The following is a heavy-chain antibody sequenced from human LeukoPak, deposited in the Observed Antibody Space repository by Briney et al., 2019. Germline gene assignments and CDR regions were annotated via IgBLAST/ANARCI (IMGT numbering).Heavy chain of an antibody. CDR1: GFTFSSYA. CDR2: ISYDGSNE. J-gene: IGHJ4*02. D-gene: IGHD6-19*01. CDR3: ARDSGWYSVGYGYFDY. Sequence: GGSLRLSCAASGFTFSSYAMHWVRQAPGKGLEWVAVISYDGSNEYYADSVKGRFTISRDNSKNTLYLQMNSLRAEDTAVYYCARDSGWYSVGYGYFDYWGQGTLVTVSS. V-gene: IGHV3-30-3*01.